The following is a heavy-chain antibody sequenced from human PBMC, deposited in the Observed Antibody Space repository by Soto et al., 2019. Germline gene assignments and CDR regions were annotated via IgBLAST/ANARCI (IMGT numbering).Heavy chain of an antibody. D-gene: IGHD1-26*01. CDR1: GGSISSYY. Sequence: SETLSLTCTVSGGSISSYYWSWIRQPPGKGLEWIGYIYYSGSTNYNPSLKSRVTISVDTSKNQFSLKLSSVTAADTAVYYCESGGDYYLAHYCGQGPLVPVSS. CDR3: ESGGDYYLAHY. CDR2: IYYSGST. J-gene: IGHJ4*02. V-gene: IGHV4-59*01.